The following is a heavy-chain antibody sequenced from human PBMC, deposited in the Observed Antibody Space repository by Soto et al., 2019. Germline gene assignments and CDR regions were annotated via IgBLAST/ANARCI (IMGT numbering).Heavy chain of an antibody. CDR2: VSYSGST. CDR1: GGAIGGYY. J-gene: IGHJ5*02. CDR3: ARHGSDSGWFFFDP. Sequence: KASETLSLTCSLSGGAIGGYYWSWIRQPPGKALEWIGYVSYSGSTDYHPSLKSRVSISIDTSKNQFSLKMISVTAADTAVYYCARHGSDSGWFFFDPCGQLALVTVS. V-gene: IGHV4-59*08. D-gene: IGHD6-19*01.